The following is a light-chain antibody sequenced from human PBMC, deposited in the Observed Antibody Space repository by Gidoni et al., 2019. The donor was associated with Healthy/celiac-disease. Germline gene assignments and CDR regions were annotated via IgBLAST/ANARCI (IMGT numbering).Light chain of an antibody. CDR2: EDN. CDR1: SGSIASNY. J-gene: IGLJ3*02. Sequence: FMLPQPHSVSESPVKTVTISCTRSSGSIASNYVQWYQQRPGSAPTTVIYEDNQRPSGVPDRFSGSIDSSSNSASLTISGLKTEDEADYYCQSYDSSNWVFGGGTKLTVL. V-gene: IGLV6-57*04. CDR3: QSYDSSNWV.